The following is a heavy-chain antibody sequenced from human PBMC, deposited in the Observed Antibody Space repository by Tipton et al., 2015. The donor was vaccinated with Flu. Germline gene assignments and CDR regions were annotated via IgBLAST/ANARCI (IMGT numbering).Heavy chain of an antibody. Sequence: TLSLTCSVSGDSIGSRYYWAWIRQPPGKGLEWIGNVHQTGSTYYNPSLTSRVTIAVDRPRNQFSLRLTSVTAADTAVYYCARDPSLGMPDYFDYWGQGILVTASS. V-gene: IGHV4-38-2*02. CDR2: VHQTGST. D-gene: IGHD2-2*01. CDR1: GDSIGSRYY. CDR3: ARDPSLGMPDYFDY. J-gene: IGHJ4*02.